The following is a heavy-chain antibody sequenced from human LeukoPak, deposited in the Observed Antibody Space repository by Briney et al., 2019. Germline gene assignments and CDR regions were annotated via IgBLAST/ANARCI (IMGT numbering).Heavy chain of an antibody. CDR2: ISSSSSTI. CDR1: GFTFSRYS. Sequence: GGSLRLSCAASGFTFSRYSMNWVRQAPGKGLEWVSYISSSSSTISYADSVKGRFTISRDNAKNSLYLQMNSLRDEDAAVYYCARDVSGGSCYLGCWFDPWGQGTLVTVSS. CDR3: ARDVSGGSCYLGCWFDP. J-gene: IGHJ5*02. V-gene: IGHV3-48*02. D-gene: IGHD2-15*01.